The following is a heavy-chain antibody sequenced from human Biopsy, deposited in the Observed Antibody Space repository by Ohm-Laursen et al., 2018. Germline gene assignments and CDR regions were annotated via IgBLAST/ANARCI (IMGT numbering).Heavy chain of an antibody. Sequence: GTLSLTCTVSGGSFTGHYWSWIRQPPGKGLEWIGHIYYSGMTNYNPSLQSRVSISVDTSRNQVSLTLSSVTAADTAVYYCARDSGILNYGNFKYYHYYGMDVWGQGTKVTVSS. CDR3: ARDSGILNYGNFKYYHYYGMDV. V-gene: IGHV4-59*11. CDR2: IYYSGMT. CDR1: GGSFTGHY. D-gene: IGHD4-11*01. J-gene: IGHJ6*02.